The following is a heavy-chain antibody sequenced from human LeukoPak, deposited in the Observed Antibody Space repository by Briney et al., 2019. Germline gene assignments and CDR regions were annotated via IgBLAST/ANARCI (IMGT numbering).Heavy chain of an antibody. CDR1: GGSFSGYY. CDR3: ARRGPPRTLLRGVKSGGFDP. Sequence: SETLSLTCAVYGGSFSGYYWSWIRQPPGKGLEWIGEINHSRSTNYNPSLKSRVTISVDTSKNQFSLKLSSVSAADTAVYYCARRGPPRTLLRGVKSGGFDPWGQGTLVTVSS. CDR2: INHSRST. V-gene: IGHV4-34*01. D-gene: IGHD3-10*01. J-gene: IGHJ5*02.